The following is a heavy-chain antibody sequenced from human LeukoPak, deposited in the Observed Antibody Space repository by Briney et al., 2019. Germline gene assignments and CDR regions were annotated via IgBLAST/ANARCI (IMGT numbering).Heavy chain of an antibody. CDR1: GYTLTELS. D-gene: IGHD3-10*01. CDR2: FDPEDGET. CDR3: ARRLYYYGSGLTYYYYMDV. J-gene: IGHJ6*03. Sequence: ASVKVSCKVSGYTLTELSMHWVRQAPGKGLEWMGGFDPEDGETIYAQKFQGRVTMTEDTSTDTAYMELSSLRSEDTAVYYCARRLYYYGSGLTYYYYMDVWGKGTTVTISS. V-gene: IGHV1-24*01.